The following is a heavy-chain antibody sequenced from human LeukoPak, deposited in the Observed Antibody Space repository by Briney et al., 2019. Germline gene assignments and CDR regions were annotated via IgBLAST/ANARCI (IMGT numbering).Heavy chain of an antibody. CDR2: INHSGST. Sequence: SETLSLTCAVYGGSFSGYYWSWIRQPPGKGLEWIGEINHSGSTNYNPSLKSRATISVDTSKNQFSLKLTSVTPADTAVYYCARSRRYASRQQRLGVWFDPWGQGTLVTVSS. CDR1: GGSFSGYY. V-gene: IGHV4-34*01. D-gene: IGHD1-1*01. CDR3: ARSRRYASRQQRLGVWFDP. J-gene: IGHJ5*02.